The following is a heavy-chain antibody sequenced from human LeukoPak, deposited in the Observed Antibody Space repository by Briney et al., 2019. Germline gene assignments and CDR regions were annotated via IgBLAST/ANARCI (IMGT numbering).Heavy chain of an antibody. J-gene: IGHJ4*02. CDR2: ISYDGSNK. D-gene: IGHD3-10*01. CDR1: GFTFSSYA. V-gene: IGHV3-30-3*01. Sequence: GRSLRLSCAASGFTFSSYAMHWVRQAPGKGLEWVAVISYDGSNKYYADSVKGRFTISRDNSKNTLYLQMNSLRAEDTAVYYCARGVYYYGSGSYYNIGFFVYWGQGTLVTVSS. CDR3: ARGVYYYGSGSYYNIGFFVY.